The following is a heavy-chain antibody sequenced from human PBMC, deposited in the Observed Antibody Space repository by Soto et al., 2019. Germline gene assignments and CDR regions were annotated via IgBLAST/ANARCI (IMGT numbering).Heavy chain of an antibody. D-gene: IGHD3-10*01. CDR3: AKDRPVRGVGDGMDV. CDR1: GFTFSSYG. J-gene: IGHJ6*02. V-gene: IGHV3-30*18. CDR2: ISYDGSNK. Sequence: QVQLVESGGGVVQPGRSLRLSCAASGFTFSSYGMHWVRQAPGKGLEWVAVISYDGSNKYYADSVKGRFTISRDNSKNTLYLQMNSLRAEDRAVYYCAKDRPVRGVGDGMDVWGQGTTVTVSS.